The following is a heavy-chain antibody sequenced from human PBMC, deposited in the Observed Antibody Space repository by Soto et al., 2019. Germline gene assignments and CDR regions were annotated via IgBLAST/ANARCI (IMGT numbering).Heavy chain of an antibody. V-gene: IGHV3-15*01. CDR1: GFTLSNAW. CDR2: IKSKTDGGTT. J-gene: IGHJ4*02. D-gene: IGHD3-3*01. CDR3: TASYYDFWSGYLSFDY. Sequence: GGSLRLSGVESGFTLSNAWMIWVRQARGKGLEWVGRIKSKTDGGTTDYAAPVKGRFTISRDDSKNTLYLQMNSLKTEDTAVYYCTASYYDFWSGYLSFDYWGQGTLVTVSS.